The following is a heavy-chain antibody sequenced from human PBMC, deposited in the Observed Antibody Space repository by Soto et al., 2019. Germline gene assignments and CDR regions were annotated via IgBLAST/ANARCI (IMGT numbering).Heavy chain of an antibody. CDR3: ARARDYYGSGTHRHFDF. D-gene: IGHD3-10*01. CDR2: INPTGGST. J-gene: IGHJ4*02. CDR1: GYTFTDYY. V-gene: IGHV1-46*01. Sequence: QVQLVQSGAAVKKPGASVKTSCTTSGYTFTDYYIHWVRQAPGQGLEWMGVINPTGGSTAYAQNIQGRVTMTRDSSTDTVFMVLSSLRSDDTAVYYCARARDYYGSGTHRHFDFWGQGTLVTVSS.